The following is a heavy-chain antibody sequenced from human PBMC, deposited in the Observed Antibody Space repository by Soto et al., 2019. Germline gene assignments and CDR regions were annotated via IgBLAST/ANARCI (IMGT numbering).Heavy chain of an antibody. CDR1: GGSISSGDYY. CDR3: ARRDRSGFSYWLDT. J-gene: IGHJ5*02. Sequence: SETLSLTCTVSGGSISSGDYYWSWIRQHPGKGLEWIGTIYFSGTTYYNPSLKSRVTISVDTSKNQFSLNLSSVTAADTAVYYCARRDRSGFSYWLDTWGQGTLVTVS. V-gene: IGHV4-31*03. CDR2: IYFSGTT. D-gene: IGHD3-22*01.